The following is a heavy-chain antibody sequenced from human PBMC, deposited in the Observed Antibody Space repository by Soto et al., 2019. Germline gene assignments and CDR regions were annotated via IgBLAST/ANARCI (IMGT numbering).Heavy chain of an antibody. V-gene: IGHV1-69*06. Sequence: QVRVVQSGTEVKKPGSSVKVSCRASGGHFGAYSLNWVRQAPGQGLEWVGGFIPVFGTTHYAPNFQGRLSVSADRGSTTASAYMELSGLKSDDTAIYYCAFGWLSYPDFGLDIWGRGTTVIASS. CDR2: FIPVFGTT. CDR3: AFGWLSYPDFGLDI. D-gene: IGHD3-10*01. J-gene: IGHJ6*02. CDR1: GGHFGAYS.